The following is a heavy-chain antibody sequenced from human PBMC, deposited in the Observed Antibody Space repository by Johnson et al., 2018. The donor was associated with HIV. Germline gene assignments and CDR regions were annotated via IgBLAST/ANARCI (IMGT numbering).Heavy chain of an antibody. CDR1: GFTVSSKH. J-gene: IGHJ3*02. D-gene: IGHD5-24*01. V-gene: IGHV3-53*01. Sequence: VQLVESGGGWIQPGGSLRLSCAVFGFTVSSKHMRWVRQAPGQGLDWVTGIYSGGSTYYADSVKGRFTISRANSNNTLYLQMNRLRAEDTAVYYCAREWLYGFDIWGQGTMVTVSS. CDR3: AREWLYGFDI. CDR2: IYSGGST.